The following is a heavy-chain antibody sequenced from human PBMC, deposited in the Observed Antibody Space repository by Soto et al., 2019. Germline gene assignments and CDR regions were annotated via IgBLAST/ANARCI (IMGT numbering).Heavy chain of an antibody. J-gene: IGHJ4*02. Sequence: SETLSLTCAISGDSVSSNSAAWNWIRQSPSRGLEWLGRTYYRSKWYNDYAVSVKSRITINPDTSKNQFSPQLNSVTPEDTAVYYCARGGYSYGYLSFDYWGQGTLVTVSS. CDR1: GDSVSSNSAA. D-gene: IGHD5-18*01. V-gene: IGHV6-1*01. CDR2: TYYRSKWYN. CDR3: ARGGYSYGYLSFDY.